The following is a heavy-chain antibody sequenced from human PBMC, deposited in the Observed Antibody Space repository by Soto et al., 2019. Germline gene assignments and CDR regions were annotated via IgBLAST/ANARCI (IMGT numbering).Heavy chain of an antibody. V-gene: IGHV3-23*01. CDR3: AKGGVAAARGYFDH. Sequence: EVQLLESGGGLVKPGGSLRLSCGASGFIFRNYGLSWVRQAPGKGLEWVSDISGSGSVTNYADSVKCRFTISRDNSNNTLSLQMDSLRAEDTAVYYCAKGGVAAARGYFDHWGQGTRVTVSS. CDR2: ISGSGSVT. CDR1: GFIFRNYG. D-gene: IGHD6-13*01. J-gene: IGHJ4*02.